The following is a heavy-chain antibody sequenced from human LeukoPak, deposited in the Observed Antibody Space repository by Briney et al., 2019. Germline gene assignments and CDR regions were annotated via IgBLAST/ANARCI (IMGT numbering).Heavy chain of an antibody. D-gene: IGHD3-22*01. V-gene: IGHV4-39*07. CDR1: GGSISSSSYY. CDR2: IYYSGST. Sequence: SETLSLTCTVSGGSISSSSYYWGWIRQPPGKGLEWIGSIYYSGSTYYNPSLKSRVTISVDTSKNQFSLKLSSVTAADTAVYYCARGANYDSSGYYYDYWGQGTLVTVSS. CDR3: ARGANYDSSGYYYDY. J-gene: IGHJ4*02.